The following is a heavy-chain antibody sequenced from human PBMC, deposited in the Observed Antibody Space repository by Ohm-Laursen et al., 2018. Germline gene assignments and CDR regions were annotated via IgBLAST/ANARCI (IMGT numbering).Heavy chain of an antibody. Sequence: GSLRLSCSASGFTFSSYSMNWVRQAPGKGLEWVSSISSSSSYIHYADSVQGRFTLSRDDAKNSLYLQMNSLRAEDTALYYCARTTQYGEFIPWYFDLWGRGTLVTVSS. CDR2: ISSSSSYI. J-gene: IGHJ2*01. D-gene: IGHD4-17*01. V-gene: IGHV3-21*01. CDR3: ARTTQYGEFIPWYFDL. CDR1: GFTFSSYS.